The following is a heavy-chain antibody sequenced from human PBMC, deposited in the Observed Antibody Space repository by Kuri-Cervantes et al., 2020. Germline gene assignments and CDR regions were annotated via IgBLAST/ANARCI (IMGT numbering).Heavy chain of an antibody. CDR1: GGTFSSYA. J-gene: IGHJ4*02. V-gene: IGHV1-46*01. D-gene: IGHD3-22*01. Sequence: ASVKVSCKASGGTFSSYAISWVRQAPGQGLEWMGIINPSDGSTNYAQKFQGRVTVTRDTSTSTVYMEVSSLRSEDTALYYCAKADYYDSSGLDYWGQGTLVTVSS. CDR2: INPSDGST. CDR3: AKADYYDSSGLDY.